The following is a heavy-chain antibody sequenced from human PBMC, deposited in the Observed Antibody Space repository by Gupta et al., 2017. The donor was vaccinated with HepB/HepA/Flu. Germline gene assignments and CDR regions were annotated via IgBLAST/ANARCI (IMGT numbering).Heavy chain of an antibody. CDR1: GFTVSSNY. CDR2: IYSDGST. V-gene: IGHV3-66*01. J-gene: IGHJ4*02. D-gene: IGHD4/OR15-4a*01. Sequence: SLSCEASGFTVSSNYMSWVRQAPGKGLEWLSVIYSDGSTYYADFAKGRFTVSKDNSRNTLYLQLNSLRGEDTAVYYCVREHYGGRIFGYWGQGTLVTVSS. CDR3: VREHYGGRIFGY.